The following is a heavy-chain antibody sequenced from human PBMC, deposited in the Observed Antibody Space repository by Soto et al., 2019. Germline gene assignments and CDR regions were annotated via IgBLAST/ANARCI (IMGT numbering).Heavy chain of an antibody. V-gene: IGHV3-9*01. CDR3: AKGGGYSVYNYIDV. CDR1: GFTFDDYA. D-gene: IGHD5-12*01. Sequence: EVQLVESGGGLVQPGRSLRLSCAASGFTFDDYAMHWVRQGPGKGLEWVSGISWNSGNVGHADSVRGRFTISRDNANKSLYLQINSLRDEDAALYYCAKGGGYSVYNYIDVWGKGTTVSVSS. CDR2: ISWNSGNV. J-gene: IGHJ6*03.